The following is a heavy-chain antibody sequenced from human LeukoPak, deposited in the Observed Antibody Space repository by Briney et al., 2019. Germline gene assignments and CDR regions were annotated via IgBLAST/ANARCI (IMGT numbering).Heavy chain of an antibody. V-gene: IGHV1-18*01. CDR3: ARWEGSPLPAANYYYYYYMDV. Sequence: ASVKVSCKASGYTFTSYGISWVRQAPGQGLEWMGWISAYNGNTNYAQKLQGRDTMTTDTSANTAYMELRSLRSDDTAVYYCARWEGSPLPAANYYYYYYMDVWGKGTTVTVSS. CDR1: GYTFTSYG. D-gene: IGHD2-2*01. J-gene: IGHJ6*03. CDR2: ISAYNGNT.